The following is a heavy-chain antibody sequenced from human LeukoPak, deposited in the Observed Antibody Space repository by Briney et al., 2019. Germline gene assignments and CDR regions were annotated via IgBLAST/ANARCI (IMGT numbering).Heavy chain of an antibody. Sequence: SETLSLTCTVSGGSISSGDYYWSWIRQPAGKGLEWIGRIYISGSTNYNPSLKSRVTISIDTSKNQFSLKLSSVTAADTAVYYCAREITSFFGVVPYYFDYWGQGTLVTVSS. V-gene: IGHV4-61*02. J-gene: IGHJ4*02. D-gene: IGHD3-3*01. CDR3: AREITSFFGVVPYYFDY. CDR2: IYISGST. CDR1: GGSISSGDYY.